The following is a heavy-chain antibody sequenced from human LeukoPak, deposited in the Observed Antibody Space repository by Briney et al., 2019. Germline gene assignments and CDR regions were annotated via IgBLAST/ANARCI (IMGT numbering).Heavy chain of an antibody. CDR3: AKVIGIAVAGMSFDY. Sequence: GGSLRLSCAASGFTFDDYAMHWVRQAPGRGLEWVSGISWNSGSIGYADSVKGRFTISRDNAKNSLYLQMNSLRAEDTALYYCAKVIGIAVAGMSFDYWGQGTLVTVSS. V-gene: IGHV3-9*01. J-gene: IGHJ4*02. CDR1: GFTFDDYA. CDR2: ISWNSGSI. D-gene: IGHD6-19*01.